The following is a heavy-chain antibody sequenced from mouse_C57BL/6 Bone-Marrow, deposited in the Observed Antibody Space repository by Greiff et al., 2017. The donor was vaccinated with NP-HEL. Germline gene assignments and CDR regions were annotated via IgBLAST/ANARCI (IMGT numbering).Heavy chain of an antibody. CDR1: GFTFSDYY. D-gene: IGHD2-1*01. V-gene: IGHV5-12*01. CDR2: ISNGGGST. CDR3: ARHGLYYGNWYFDV. Sequence: EVKLMESGGGLVQPGGSLKLSCAASGFTFSDYYMYWVRQTPEKRLEWVAYISNGGGSTYYPDTVKGRFTISRDNAKNTLYLQMSRLKSEDTAMYYCARHGLYYGNWYFDVWGTGTTVTVSS. J-gene: IGHJ1*03.